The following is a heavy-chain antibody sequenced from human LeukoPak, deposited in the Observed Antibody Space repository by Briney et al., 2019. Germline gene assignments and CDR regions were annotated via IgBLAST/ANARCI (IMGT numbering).Heavy chain of an antibody. CDR1: GFTFSSYV. V-gene: IGHV3-30-3*01. D-gene: IGHD3-10*01. CDR2: ISYDGSNK. J-gene: IGHJ4*02. Sequence: GRSLGLSCAASGFTFSSYVMHWVRQAPGKGLEWVAVISYDGSNKYYADSVKGRFTISRDNSKNTLYLQMNSLRAEDTAVYYCASPYYYGSGRGKGGYFDYWGQGTLVTVSS. CDR3: ASPYYYGSGRGKGGYFDY.